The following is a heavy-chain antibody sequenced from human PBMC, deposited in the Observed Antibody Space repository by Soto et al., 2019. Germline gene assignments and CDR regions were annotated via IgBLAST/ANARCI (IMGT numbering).Heavy chain of an antibody. J-gene: IGHJ6*02. V-gene: IGHV3-74*01. D-gene: IGHD2-15*01. CDR1: GFTFSGYW. CDR2: INSDGTTT. CDR3: THCSGESCHGGYFGMDV. Sequence: RRLYCAGSGFTFSGYWMHWVRQSPGKGLVWVSRINSDGTTTAYADYVKGRFTIYRDNSKNTLYLQMSSLRAEDTAVYYCTHCSGESCHGGYFGMDVWGQGTTVTVSS.